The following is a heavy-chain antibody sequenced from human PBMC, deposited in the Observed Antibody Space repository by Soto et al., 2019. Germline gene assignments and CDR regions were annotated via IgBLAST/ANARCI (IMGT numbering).Heavy chain of an antibody. CDR3: ARHYVRWGTYYDFWSGNITARWFDP. CDR2: IFYSVFT. D-gene: IGHD3-3*01. CDR1: GHSISSSNYY. Sequence: PSETLSLTCTVSGHSISSSNYYWGWIRQPPGKGLEWIGSIFYSVFTYDNPSLKSRVTMSVDRSKNQFSLKLSSVTAADTAVYYCARHYVRWGTYYDFWSGNITARWFDPCGQGTLVPVSS. J-gene: IGHJ5*02. V-gene: IGHV4-39*01.